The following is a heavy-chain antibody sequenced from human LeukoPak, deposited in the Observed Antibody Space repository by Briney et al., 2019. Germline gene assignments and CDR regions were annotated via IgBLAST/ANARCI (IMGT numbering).Heavy chain of an antibody. V-gene: IGHV4-59*01. D-gene: IGHD6-19*01. CDR3: ARVVAVAGVGVAMDV. CDR1: GGSISSYY. J-gene: IGHJ6*04. Sequence: PSETLSLTCAVSGGSISSYYWSWIRQPPGKGLEWIGYIYYSGSTNYNPSLKSRVTISVDTSKNQFSLKLSSVTAADTAVYYCARVVAVAGVGVAMDVWGKGTTVTVSS. CDR2: IYYSGST.